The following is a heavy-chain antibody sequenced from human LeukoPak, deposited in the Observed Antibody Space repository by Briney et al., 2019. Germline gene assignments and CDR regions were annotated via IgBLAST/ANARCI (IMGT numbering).Heavy chain of an antibody. V-gene: IGHV3-48*01. CDR2: ISIRSSTI. CDR3: ARTGYSSGWSSPGGPYYYYYMDV. D-gene: IGHD6-19*01. Sequence: GGALRLSCAASGFTFSSDSMNCGRQAPGKGLEWVSYISIRSSTIYYADSLKGGFTISRDNAKNSLYLQLTSLRAEDTAVYYCARTGYSSGWSSPGGPYYYYYMDVWGKGTTVTVSS. J-gene: IGHJ6*03. CDR1: GFTFSSDS.